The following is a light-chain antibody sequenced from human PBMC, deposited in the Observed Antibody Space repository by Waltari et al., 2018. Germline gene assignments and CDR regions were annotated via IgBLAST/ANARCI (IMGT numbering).Light chain of an antibody. CDR2: WAS. V-gene: IGKV4-1*01. CDR1: QSVLYSSNNKNY. J-gene: IGKJ4*01. CDR3: QQYYNTPLT. Sequence: DIVMTQSPDSLTVSLGATATINCKSSQSVLYSSNNKNYLAWYQKKPGQPPKLLIYWASTRESGVPDRFSGSGSETDFTLTISSLQAEDVAVYYCQQYYNTPLTFGGGTKVEIK.